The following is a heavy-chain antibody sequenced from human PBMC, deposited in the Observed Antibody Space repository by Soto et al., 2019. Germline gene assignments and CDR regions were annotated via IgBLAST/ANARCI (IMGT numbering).Heavy chain of an antibody. D-gene: IGHD5-18*01. CDR3: ARDHPHSYGIYYFDY. Sequence: GKGLEWIGYIYSSGSTNYNPSLKSRVTISADTSKNQVSLKLTSVTAADTAVYYCARDHPHSYGIYYFDYWGQGTLVTVSS. CDR2: IYSSGST. J-gene: IGHJ4*02. V-gene: IGHV4-59*01.